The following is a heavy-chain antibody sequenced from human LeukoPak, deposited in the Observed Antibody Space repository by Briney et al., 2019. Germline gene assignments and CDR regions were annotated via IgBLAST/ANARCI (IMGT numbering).Heavy chain of an antibody. CDR3: ARGVEPLAANTLAY. J-gene: IGHJ4*02. Sequence: GGSLRLSCAASGFTFSIYAMNWVRQAPGKGLEWVSVLYSDGNTKYADSVQGRFTISRDNSKNTLYLEMNSLSPDDTAVYYCARGVEPLAANTLAYWGQGTLVTVSS. V-gene: IGHV3-53*01. D-gene: IGHD1-14*01. CDR1: GFTFSIYA. CDR2: LYSDGNT.